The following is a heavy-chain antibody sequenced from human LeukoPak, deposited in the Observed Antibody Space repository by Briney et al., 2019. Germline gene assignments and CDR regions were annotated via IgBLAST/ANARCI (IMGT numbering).Heavy chain of an antibody. CDR1: GYTFSGYY. CDR2: INPDSGGT. V-gene: IGHV1-2*02. D-gene: IGHD6-19*01. J-gene: IGHJ3*02. CDR3: AKGVPGSGWYSGFDAFDI. Sequence: ASVKVSCKASGYTFSGYYIHWVRQAPGQGLEWMGWINPDSGGTNYAQKFQGRVTMTRDTPITTSISSAAYMDLSSLISDDTAVYYCAKGVPGSGWYSGFDAFDIWGQGTMVTVSS.